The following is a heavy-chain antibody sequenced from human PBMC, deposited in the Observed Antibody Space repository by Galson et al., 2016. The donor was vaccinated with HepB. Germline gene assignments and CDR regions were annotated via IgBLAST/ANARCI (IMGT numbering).Heavy chain of an antibody. CDR3: ARRAYYGAFDAFDV. J-gene: IGHJ3*01. D-gene: IGHD4-17*01. V-gene: IGHV3-30*15. CDR2: ISYHGNDK. CDR1: GFDFGGHA. Sequence: SLRLSCAASGFDFGGHAMHWVRQAPGRGLEWASVISYHGNDKFYVDSVRGRFTVSRDNSRDILYLQMSSLRPEDTAVYYCARRAYYGAFDAFDVWGQGTVVTVS.